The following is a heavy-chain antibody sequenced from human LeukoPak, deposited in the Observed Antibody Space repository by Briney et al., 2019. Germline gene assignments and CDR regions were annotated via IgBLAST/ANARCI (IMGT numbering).Heavy chain of an antibody. D-gene: IGHD6-25*01. CDR2: ISWNGGGM. CDR1: GFTFDAYA. V-gene: IGHV3-9*01. Sequence: GGSLRLSCAASGFTFDAYAMHWVRQAPGKGLEWVSGISWNGGGMGYAVSVKGRFTISRDNARNSLYLQMNNLRGEDTAIYYCARDAGNRGYGCDLWGQGTLVTVSS. J-gene: IGHJ5*02. CDR3: ARDAGNRGYGCDL.